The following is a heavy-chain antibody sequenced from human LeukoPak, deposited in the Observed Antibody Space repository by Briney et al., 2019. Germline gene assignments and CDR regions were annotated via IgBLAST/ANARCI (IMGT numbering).Heavy chain of an antibody. CDR1: GFTVSSNY. CDR3: ARAPCSSTSCPGN. J-gene: IGHJ4*02. Sequence: GGSLRLSCAASGFTVSSNYMSWVRQAPGKGLEWVSSISSSSSYIYYADSVKGRFTISRDNAKNSLYLQMNSLRAEDTAVYYCARAPCSSTSCPGNWGQGTLVTVSS. CDR2: ISSSSSYI. D-gene: IGHD2-2*01. V-gene: IGHV3-21*01.